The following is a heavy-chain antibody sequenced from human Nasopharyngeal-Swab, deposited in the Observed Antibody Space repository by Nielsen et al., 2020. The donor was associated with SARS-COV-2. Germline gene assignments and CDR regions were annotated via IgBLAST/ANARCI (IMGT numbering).Heavy chain of an antibody. CDR3: ARDDDSSGYYPFGY. V-gene: IGHV4-4*02. CDR2: IYHSGST. D-gene: IGHD3-22*01. Sequence: WIRQPPGKGLEWIGEIYHSGSTNYNPSLKSRVTISVDTSKNQFSLKLSSVTAADTAVYYCARDDDSSGYYPFGYWGQGTLVTVSS. J-gene: IGHJ4*02.